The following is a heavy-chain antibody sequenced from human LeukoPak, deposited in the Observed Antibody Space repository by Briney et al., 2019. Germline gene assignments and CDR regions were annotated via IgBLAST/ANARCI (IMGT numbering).Heavy chain of an antibody. CDR2: IYVDGRTT. J-gene: IGHJ5*02. V-gene: IGHV3-74*01. CDR1: GRSISSGGYYW. CDR3: IRDFRSADL. Sequence: LSLTCTVSGRSISSGGYYWMHWVRQPPGKGLVWVSRIYVDGRTTNYADSVKGRFTISRDNAKNTVYLEMNSLSVEDTATYYCIRDFRSADLWGQGTLVTVTS.